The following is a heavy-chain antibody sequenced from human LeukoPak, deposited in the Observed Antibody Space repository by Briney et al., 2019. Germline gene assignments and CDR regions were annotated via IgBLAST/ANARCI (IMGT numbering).Heavy chain of an antibody. CDR2: IYWNDDK. V-gene: IGHV2-5*01. J-gene: IGHJ5*02. CDR1: RFSLSTSGVG. Sequence: SGPTLVKPTQTLTLACTFSRFSLSTSGVGVGWIRQPPGKALEWLALIYWNDDKRYSPSLKSRLTITKDTSKNQVVLTMTNMDPVDTATYYCAHRAITMIEDWFDPWGRGTLVTVSS. CDR3: AHRAITMIEDWFDP. D-gene: IGHD3-22*01.